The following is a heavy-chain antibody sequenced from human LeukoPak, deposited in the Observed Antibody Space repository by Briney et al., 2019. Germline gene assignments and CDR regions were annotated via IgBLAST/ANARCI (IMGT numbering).Heavy chain of an antibody. CDR1: GFTFSSYS. V-gene: IGHV3-21*01. J-gene: IGHJ6*02. Sequence: GGSLRLSCVASGFTFSSYSMNWVRQAPGKGLEWVSSISSSSSYIYYADSVKGRFTISRDNAKNSLYLQMNSLRAEDTAVYYCARDGAHYYYYGMDVWGQGTTVTVSS. CDR2: ISSSSSYI. CDR3: ARDGAHYYYYGMDV. D-gene: IGHD3-16*01.